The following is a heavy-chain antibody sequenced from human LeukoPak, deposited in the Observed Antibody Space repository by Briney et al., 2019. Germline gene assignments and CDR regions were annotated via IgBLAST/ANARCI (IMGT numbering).Heavy chain of an antibody. CDR2: IRSIGSTI. CDR3: ARGMVVAAIFDY. V-gene: IGHV3-48*03. Sequence: PGGSLRHSCAASGFTFSSYEKNWLRQARGKGLEGVAYIRSIGSTIYYADSVKGRFTISRDNAKNSLYLQMNSLRAEDTAVYYCARGMVVAAIFDYWGQGTLVTVSS. J-gene: IGHJ4*02. D-gene: IGHD2-15*01. CDR1: GFTFSSYE.